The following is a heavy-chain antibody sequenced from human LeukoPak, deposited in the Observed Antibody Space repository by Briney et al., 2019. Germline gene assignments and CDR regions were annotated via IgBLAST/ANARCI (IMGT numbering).Heavy chain of an antibody. CDR3: AKGAKRLGYCSGGTCYSNYDYYYMDV. V-gene: IGHV3-23*01. CDR2: INNSGGRT. J-gene: IGHJ6*03. Sequence: GGSLRLSCAASGFTFNNYAMNWVRQAPGKGLEWVSAINNSGGRTYYADSVKGRFTISRDNSKNTLYLRMNSLRAEDTAVYYCAKGAKRLGYCSGGTCYSNYDYYYMDVWGKGTTVTISS. CDR1: GFTFNNYA. D-gene: IGHD2-15*01.